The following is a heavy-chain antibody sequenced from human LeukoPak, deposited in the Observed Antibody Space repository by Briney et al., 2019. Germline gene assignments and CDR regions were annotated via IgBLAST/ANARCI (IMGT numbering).Heavy chain of an antibody. V-gene: IGHV3-23*01. CDR2: ISGSGGST. Sequence: PGGSLRLSCAASGFTFSSYAMSWVRQAPGKGLEWVSAISGSGGSTYYADSVKGRFTIPRDNSKNTLYLQMNSLRAEDTAVYYCAKDAPLPIFGVVTATYDAFDIWGQGTMVTVSS. D-gene: IGHD3-3*01. CDR1: GFTFSSYA. J-gene: IGHJ3*02. CDR3: AKDAPLPIFGVVTATYDAFDI.